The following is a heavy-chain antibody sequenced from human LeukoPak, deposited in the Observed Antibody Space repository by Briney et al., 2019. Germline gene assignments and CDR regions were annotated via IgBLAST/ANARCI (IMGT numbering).Heavy chain of an antibody. CDR1: GFTFSSYS. J-gene: IGHJ4*02. V-gene: IGHV3-21*01. CDR3: ARVRVDTAMDYFDY. CDR2: ISSSSSYI. D-gene: IGHD5-18*01. Sequence: GGSLRLSCAASGFTFSSYSMNWARQPPGKGLEWVSSISSSSSYIYYADSVKGRFTISRDNAKNSLYLQMNSLRAEDTAVYYCARVRVDTAMDYFDYWGQGTLVTVSS.